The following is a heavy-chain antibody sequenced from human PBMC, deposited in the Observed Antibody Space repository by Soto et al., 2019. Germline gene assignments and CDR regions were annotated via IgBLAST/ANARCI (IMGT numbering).Heavy chain of an antibody. D-gene: IGHD3-3*01. CDR2: IYPGDSET. V-gene: IGHV5-51*01. CDR1: GYSFTGYW. J-gene: IGHJ3*02. Sequence: GESLKISCKASGYSFTGYWIGWVRQMPGKGLEWMGIIYPGDSETRYSPSFQGQVTISADKSINTAYLQWRSLKASDTAMYYCARPASVLRFLEWLVAFDIWGQGTMVTVSS. CDR3: ARPASVLRFLEWLVAFDI.